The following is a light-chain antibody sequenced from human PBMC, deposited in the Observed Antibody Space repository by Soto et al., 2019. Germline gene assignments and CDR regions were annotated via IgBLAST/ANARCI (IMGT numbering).Light chain of an antibody. CDR2: AAS. CDR3: QQYYSYPLT. V-gene: IGKV1-8*01. J-gene: IGKJ4*01. Sequence: IQMTQSPSSLSASVGDRVTITCRASQGISSYLAWYQQKPGKAPKLLIYAASTLQSGVPSRFSGSGSGTDFTLTISCLQSEDFATYYCQQYYSYPLTFCGGTKVEIK. CDR1: QGISSY.